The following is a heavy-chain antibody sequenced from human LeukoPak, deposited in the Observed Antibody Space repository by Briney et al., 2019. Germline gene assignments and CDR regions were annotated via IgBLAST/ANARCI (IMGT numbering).Heavy chain of an antibody. CDR3: ARDGRITIFGYYYYYYMDV. V-gene: IGHV1-69*05. CDR1: GGTFISYA. Sequence: SVKVSCKASGGTFISYAISWVRQAPGQGLERLGGIIPIFGTANYAQKFQGRVTITTDESTSTAYMELSSLRSEDTAVYYCARDGRITIFGYYYYYYMDVWGKGTTVTVSS. CDR2: IIPIFGTA. D-gene: IGHD3-3*01. J-gene: IGHJ6*03.